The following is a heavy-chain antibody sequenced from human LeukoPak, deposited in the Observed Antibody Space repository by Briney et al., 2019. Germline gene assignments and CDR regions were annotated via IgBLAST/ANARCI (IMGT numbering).Heavy chain of an antibody. CDR2: IIPLFGRT. CDR1: GGTFNSNV. CDR3: ARAYSSSSGYYYYYMDV. V-gene: IGHV1-69*01. D-gene: IGHD6-6*01. J-gene: IGHJ6*03. Sequence: ASVKVSCKASGGTFNSNVISWVRQAPGQGLEWMGGIIPLFGRTNYAQKFQGRVTITADESTSTAYLELSSLRSGDTAVYYGARAYSSSSGYYYYYMDVWGKGTTVTVSS.